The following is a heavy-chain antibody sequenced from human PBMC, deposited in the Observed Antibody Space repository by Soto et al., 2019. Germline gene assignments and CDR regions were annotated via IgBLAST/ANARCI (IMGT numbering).Heavy chain of an antibody. J-gene: IGHJ3*02. CDR1: GGSISNSY. D-gene: IGHD6-19*01. CDR3: ARPSKEWLANDAFDI. CDR2: IFRTGST. V-gene: IGHV4-59*08. Sequence: QVQLQESGPGLVKSSETLSLTCTVSGGSISNSYWSWIRQPPGKGLEWIGFIFRTGSTNYNPSVKSRVTMSVDTSKNQFSLNLRSVTAADTAVYYCARPSKEWLANDAFDIWGQGTMGTVSS.